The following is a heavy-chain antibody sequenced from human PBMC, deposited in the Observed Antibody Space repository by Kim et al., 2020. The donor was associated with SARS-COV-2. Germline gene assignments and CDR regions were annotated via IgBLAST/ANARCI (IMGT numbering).Heavy chain of an antibody. D-gene: IGHD3-10*01. V-gene: IGHV3-23*01. J-gene: IGHJ4*02. Sequence: RFTTSRDNSKNPLYLQMNSLRAEDTAVYYCAKDIGHYYGSGSYYNVGFDYWGQGTLVTVSS. CDR3: AKDIGHYYGSGSYYNVGFDY.